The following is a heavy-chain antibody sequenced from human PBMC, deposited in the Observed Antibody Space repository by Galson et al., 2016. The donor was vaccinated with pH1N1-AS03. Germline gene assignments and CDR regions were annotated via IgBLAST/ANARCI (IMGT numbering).Heavy chain of an antibody. CDR1: GFTFSPYA. J-gene: IGHJ4*02. D-gene: IGHD6-19*01. CDR3: ARETVVGTGFEY. CDR2: ISSDGSNK. V-gene: IGHV3-30*04. Sequence: SLRLSCAGSGFTFSPYAMHWVRQAPGKGLEWVAVISSDGSNKYYSDSGKGRFTIPRDNTKSTLYLQMNSLRAEDSAVYYCARETVVGTGFEYWGQGTLVTVSS.